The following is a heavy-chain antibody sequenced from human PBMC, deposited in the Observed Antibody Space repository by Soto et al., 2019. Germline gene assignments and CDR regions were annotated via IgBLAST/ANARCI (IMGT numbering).Heavy chain of an antibody. Sequence: ASVKVSCKASGSTFTGYYMHWVRQAPGQGLEWMGWINPNSGGTNYAQKFQGRVTMTRDTSISTADMELSRLRYDDTGVYYCARARVPAAILRVLEWLSPDPHYYYYSMDVWGQGTTVTVSS. CDR1: GSTFTGYY. D-gene: IGHD3-3*01. CDR2: INPNSGGT. V-gene: IGHV1-2*02. J-gene: IGHJ6*02. CDR3: ARARVPAAILRVLEWLSPDPHYYYYSMDV.